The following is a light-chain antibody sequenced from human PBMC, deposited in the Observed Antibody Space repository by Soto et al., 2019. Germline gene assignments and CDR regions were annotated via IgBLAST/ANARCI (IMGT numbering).Light chain of an antibody. CDR2: DAS. Sequence: DIQMTQSPSTLSASVGDRVTITCRASQSISIWLAWYQQKPGKAPKLLIYDASSLESGVPSRFSGRKVGTQFILTIDSLQPEDFATYYCQQVKSYPRTFGGGTKVDIK. CDR1: QSISIW. CDR3: QQVKSYPRT. V-gene: IGKV1-5*01. J-gene: IGKJ4*01.